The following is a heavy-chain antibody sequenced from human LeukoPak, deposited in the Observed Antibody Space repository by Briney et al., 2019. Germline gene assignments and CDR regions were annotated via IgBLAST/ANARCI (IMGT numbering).Heavy chain of an antibody. V-gene: IGHV1-2*06. J-gene: IGHJ4*02. CDR2: INPRIGDT. Sequence: SVKVSCKASGYTFTGFYIHWVRQAPGQGLEWMGRINPRIGDTNSARTFQGRFTMTRDTSISTAYMDLNRLTSDDTAVYYCARGAWDYDGKDYWGQGTVVTVSS. D-gene: IGHD1-7*01. CDR3: ARGAWDYDGKDY. CDR1: GYTFTGFY.